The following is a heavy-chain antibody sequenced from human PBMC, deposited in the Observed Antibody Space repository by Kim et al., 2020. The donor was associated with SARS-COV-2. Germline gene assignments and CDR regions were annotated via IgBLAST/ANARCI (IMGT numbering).Heavy chain of an antibody. CDR3: AKDTVGRGQFDY. Sequence: GGSLRLSCAASGFTFDDYAMHWVRQAPGKGLEWVSGISWNSGSIGYADSVKGRFTISRDNAKNSLYLQMNSLRAEDTALYYCAKDTVGRGQFDYWGQGTLVTVSS. J-gene: IGHJ4*02. CDR2: ISWNSGSI. CDR1: GFTFDDYA. V-gene: IGHV3-9*01. D-gene: IGHD2-15*01.